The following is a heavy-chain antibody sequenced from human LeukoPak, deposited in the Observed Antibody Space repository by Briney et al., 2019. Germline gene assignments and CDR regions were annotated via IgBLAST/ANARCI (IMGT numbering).Heavy chain of an antibody. D-gene: IGHD1-26*01. CDR2: ISDDSNYI. J-gene: IGHJ4*02. Sequence: GGSLRLSCAASGFTFSTYSGNWIRQAPGKGLEWVSSISDDSNYIFYADSVKGRFTISRDNAKNSLYLQMNSLRAEDTAVYYCARRRYSGSSQHFDYWGQGTLVTVSS. CDR1: GFTFSTYS. V-gene: IGHV3-21*01. CDR3: ARRRYSGSSQHFDY.